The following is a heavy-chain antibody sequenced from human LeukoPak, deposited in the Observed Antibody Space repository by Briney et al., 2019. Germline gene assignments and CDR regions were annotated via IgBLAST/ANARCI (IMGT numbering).Heavy chain of an antibody. CDR1: GGSISGYY. D-gene: IGHD3-10*01. J-gene: IGHJ6*03. CDR3: ARDFMVRGDQVNYYYYYMDV. CDR2: ISHKGTT. V-gene: IGHV4-59*01. Sequence: SETLSLTCTVSGGSISGYYWSWIRQPPGKGLEWIGFISHKGTTRYNPSLKSRVTTSLDTSKNQFSLQLRSVTAADTAVYYCARDFMVRGDQVNYYYYYMDVWGTGATITVSS.